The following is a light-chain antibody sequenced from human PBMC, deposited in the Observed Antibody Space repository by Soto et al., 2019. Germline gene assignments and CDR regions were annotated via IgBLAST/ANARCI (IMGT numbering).Light chain of an antibody. Sequence: IVMTQSPDSLAVSLGERATINCKSSQSLLYSSNNKNYLAWFQQRPGQPPRLLLYWASTRESGVSDRFNGSGSGTDFTLTISSLQAEDAAVYYCQQRANWPLTFGGGTKVEIK. CDR3: QQRANWPLT. CDR2: WAS. CDR1: QSLLYSSNNKNY. J-gene: IGKJ4*01. V-gene: IGKV4-1*01.